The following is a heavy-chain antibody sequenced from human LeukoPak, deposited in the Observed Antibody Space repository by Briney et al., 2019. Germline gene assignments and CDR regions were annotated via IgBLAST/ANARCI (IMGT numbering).Heavy chain of an antibody. Sequence: ASVKVSCKVSGYTLTELSMHWVRQAPGKGLEWMGGFDPEDGETIYAQKFQGRVTMTEDTSTDTAHMELSSLRSEDTAVYYCATYRWELRPLDAFDIWGQGTMVTVSS. CDR2: FDPEDGET. CDR1: GYTLTELS. J-gene: IGHJ3*02. V-gene: IGHV1-24*01. D-gene: IGHD1-26*01. CDR3: ATYRWELRPLDAFDI.